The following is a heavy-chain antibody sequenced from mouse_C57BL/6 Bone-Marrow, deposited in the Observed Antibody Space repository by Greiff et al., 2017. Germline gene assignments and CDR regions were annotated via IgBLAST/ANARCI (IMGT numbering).Heavy chain of an antibody. CDR2: IDPENGDT. D-gene: IGHD1-2*01. CDR1: GFNIKDDY. Sequence: VQLKQSGAELVRPGASVKLSCTASGFNIKDDYMHWVKQRPEQGLEWIGWIDPENGDTEYASKFQGKATITADTSSNTAYLQLSSLTSEDTAVYYCTTTLLRQYFDVWGTGTTVTVSS. V-gene: IGHV14-4*01. J-gene: IGHJ1*03. CDR3: TTTLLRQYFDV.